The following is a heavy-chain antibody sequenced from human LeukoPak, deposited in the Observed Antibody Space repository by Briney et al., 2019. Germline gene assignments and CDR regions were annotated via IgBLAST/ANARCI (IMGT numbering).Heavy chain of an antibody. CDR1: GFTFSTSA. D-gene: IGHD2-2*02. CDR3: AKEEIPNDY. CDR2: ISISGGTT. V-gene: IGHV3-23*01. J-gene: IGHJ4*02. Sequence: GGSLRLSWVVSGFTFSTSAMTWVRQAPGKGLEWVSGISISGGTTYYADSVEGRFTISRDNSKNTLYLQMNSLRAEDTAVYYCAKEEIPNDYWGQGTLVTVSS.